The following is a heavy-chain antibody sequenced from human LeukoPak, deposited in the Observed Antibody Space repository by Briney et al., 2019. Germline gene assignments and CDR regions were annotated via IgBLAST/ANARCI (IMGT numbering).Heavy chain of an antibody. CDR1: GGSISSYY. J-gene: IGHJ4*02. CDR2: IYYSGST. D-gene: IGHD3-22*01. V-gene: IGHV4-59*01. Sequence: SETLSLTCKVSGGSISSYYWSWIRQPPGKGLEWIGYIYYSGSTNYNPSLKSRVTISVDTSKNQFSLKLSSVTAADTAVYYCARGRRAPTYYYDSSGLKKYYFDYWGQGTLVTVSS. CDR3: ARGRRAPTYYYDSSGLKKYYFDY.